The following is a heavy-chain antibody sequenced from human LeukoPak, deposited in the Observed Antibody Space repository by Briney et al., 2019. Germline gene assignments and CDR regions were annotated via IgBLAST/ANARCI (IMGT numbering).Heavy chain of an antibody. CDR1: GVSMSSYY. J-gene: IGHJ4*02. V-gene: IGHV4-59*01. D-gene: IGHD3-22*01. Sequence: SETLSLTCTVSGVSMSSYYWSWIRQPPGKGLEWIGYTYYSGNTNCNPSLKSRVTISVDTSKNQFSLKVSSVTAADTAVYYCARVFHDSSGYPFDYWGQGTLVTVSS. CDR2: TYYSGNT. CDR3: ARVFHDSSGYPFDY.